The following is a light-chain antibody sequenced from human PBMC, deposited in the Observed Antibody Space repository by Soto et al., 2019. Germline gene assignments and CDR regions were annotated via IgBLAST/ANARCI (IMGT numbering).Light chain of an antibody. V-gene: IGLV2-14*01. CDR3: SSYTSSSLYV. Sequence: QSALTQPAAVSGSPGQSITISCTGTSSDVGGYHYVSWYQQHPGKDPKLMIYDVSNRPSGVSNRFSGSKSGNTASLTISGLQAEDEADYYCSSYTSSSLYVFGTGTKLTVL. CDR1: SSDVGGYHY. J-gene: IGLJ1*01. CDR2: DVS.